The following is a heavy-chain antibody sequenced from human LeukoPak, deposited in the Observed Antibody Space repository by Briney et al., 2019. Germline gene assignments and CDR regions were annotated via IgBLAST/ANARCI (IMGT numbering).Heavy chain of an antibody. CDR3: ARGSGFSYMDV. CDR1: GFTFDDYG. CDR2: INWNGDSR. V-gene: IGHV3-20*04. D-gene: IGHD5-12*01. Sequence: GGSLRLSCAASGFTFDDYGMNWVRQVPGKGLEWVSGINWNGDSRGYADSVKGRFTISRDNTKNSLYLQMNSLRAEDTAVYFCARGSGFSYMDVWGKGTTVTVS. J-gene: IGHJ6*03.